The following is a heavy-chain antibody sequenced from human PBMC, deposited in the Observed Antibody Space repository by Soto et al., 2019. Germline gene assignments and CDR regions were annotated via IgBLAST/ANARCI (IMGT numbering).Heavy chain of an antibody. Sequence: SVKVSCKASGGTFSSYAISWVRQAPGQGLEWMGGIIPIFGTANYAQKFQGRVTITADESTSTAYMELSSLRSEDTAVYYCARDLYYGLGSPRAAYYCDGMDVWSQGTTVTVSS. D-gene: IGHD3-10*01. CDR2: IIPIFGTA. CDR1: GGTFSSYA. CDR3: ARDLYYGLGSPRAAYYCDGMDV. V-gene: IGHV1-69*13. J-gene: IGHJ6*02.